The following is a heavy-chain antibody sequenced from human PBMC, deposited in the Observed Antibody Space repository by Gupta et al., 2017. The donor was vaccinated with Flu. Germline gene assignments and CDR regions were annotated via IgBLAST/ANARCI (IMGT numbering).Heavy chain of an antibody. J-gene: IGHJ4*02. CDR2: IWYDGSNK. D-gene: IGHD6-19*01. Sequence: QVQLVESGGGVVPPGRSLRLSCAASGFTFCIYGMHWVRQAPGKGLEWVAVIWYDGSNKYYADSVKGRFTISRDNSKNTLYLQMNSLRAEDTAVYYCARENTGPSGWFDFDYWGQGTLVTVSS. CDR1: GFTFCIYG. CDR3: ARENTGPSGWFDFDY. V-gene: IGHV3-33*01.